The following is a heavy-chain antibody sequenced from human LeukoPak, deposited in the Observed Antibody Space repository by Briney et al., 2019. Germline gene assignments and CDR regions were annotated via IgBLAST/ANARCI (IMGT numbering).Heavy chain of an antibody. CDR3: ARPMVRGARDY. CDR2: ISYTGTYI. D-gene: IGHD3-10*01. V-gene: IGHV3-21*01. CDR1: AFSLSAYN. Sequence: GGSLRLSCAASAFSLSAYNMNWVRQAPGKGLEWVSSISYTGTYIYYADSVKGRFTISRDNAKNSLYLQMNSLRAEDTAVYYCARPMVRGARDYWGQGTLVTVSS. J-gene: IGHJ4*02.